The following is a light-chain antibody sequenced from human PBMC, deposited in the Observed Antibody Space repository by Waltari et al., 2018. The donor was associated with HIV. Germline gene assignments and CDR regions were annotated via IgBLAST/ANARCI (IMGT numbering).Light chain of an antibody. CDR2: QDT. CDR1: TLGNKY. Sequence: SYQLTQPPSVSVSPGQTASISCSGDTLGNKYGCWYQQRPGQSPVLVIYQDTKRPSGIPERFSGSNSGNTATLTISGTQSMDEADFYCQAWDSNTWVFGGGTKLTVL. V-gene: IGLV3-1*01. CDR3: QAWDSNTWV. J-gene: IGLJ3*02.